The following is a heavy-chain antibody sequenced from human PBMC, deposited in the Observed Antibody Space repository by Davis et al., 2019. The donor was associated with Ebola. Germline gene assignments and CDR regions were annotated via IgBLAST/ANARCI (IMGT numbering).Heavy chain of an antibody. Sequence: SVKVSCKASGGTFSSYAINWVRQAPGQGLEWMGGIIPIFGTANYAQKFQGRVTITADESTSTAYMELSSLRSEDTAVYYCARDSCSSTSCYAIYDYWGQGTLVTVSS. J-gene: IGHJ4*02. D-gene: IGHD2-2*01. CDR3: ARDSCSSTSCYAIYDY. CDR1: GGTFSSYA. CDR2: IIPIFGTA. V-gene: IGHV1-69*13.